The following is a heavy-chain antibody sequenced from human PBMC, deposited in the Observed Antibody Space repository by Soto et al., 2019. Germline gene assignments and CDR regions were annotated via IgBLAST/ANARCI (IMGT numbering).Heavy chain of an antibody. D-gene: IGHD2-15*01. J-gene: IGHJ1*01. CDR2: IYFSGVA. V-gene: IGHV4-59*01. CDR1: GASITDSY. CDR3: ARGDSDLAVSEAAY. Sequence: QLQMQESGPRLVKPSETLSLTCTVSGASITDSYWSWIRQPPEKGLEWIGYIYFSGVATYNPSLKSRATVSRDTSMNEFSLKLTAVTAADTAIYYCARGDSDLAVSEAAYWGQGTVVTVSS.